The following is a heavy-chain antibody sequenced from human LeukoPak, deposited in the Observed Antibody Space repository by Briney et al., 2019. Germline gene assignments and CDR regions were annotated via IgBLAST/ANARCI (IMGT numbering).Heavy chain of an antibody. J-gene: IGHJ4*02. CDR3: ARDRGSAAPGNWDY. CDR1: GFTVSSNY. Sequence: GGSLRLSCAASGFTVSSNYMSWVRQAPGKGLEWVSVIYSSGSAYYADSVKGRFTISRDNSKNTLYLQMNSLRVEDTAVYYCARDRGSAAPGNWDYWGQGTLVTVSS. V-gene: IGHV3-66*03. CDR2: IYSSGSA. D-gene: IGHD6-13*01.